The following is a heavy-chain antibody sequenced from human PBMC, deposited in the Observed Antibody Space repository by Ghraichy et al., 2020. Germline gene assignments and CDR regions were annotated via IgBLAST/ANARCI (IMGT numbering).Heavy chain of an antibody. D-gene: IGHD5-18*01. V-gene: IGHV4-4*07. CDR2: IYTSGST. CDR1: GGSISSYY. J-gene: IGHJ6*03. Sequence: SETLSLTCTVSGGSISSYYWSWIRQPAGKGLEWIGRIYTSGSTNYNPSLKSRVTMSVDTSKNQFSLKLSSVTAADTAVYYCARDRRIQLWLSRSLTTYYYYMDVWGKGTTVTVSS. CDR3: ARDRRIQLWLSRSLTTYYYYMDV.